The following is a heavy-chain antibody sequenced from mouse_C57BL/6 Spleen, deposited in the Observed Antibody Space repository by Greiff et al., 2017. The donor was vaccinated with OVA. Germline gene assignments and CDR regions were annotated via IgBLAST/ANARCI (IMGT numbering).Heavy chain of an antibody. CDR2: ILPGSGST. CDR3: AREGTAQAQAWFAY. CDR1: GYTFTGYW. V-gene: IGHV1-9*01. D-gene: IGHD3-2*02. J-gene: IGHJ3*01. Sequence: QVQLQQSGAELMKPGASVKLSCTATGYTFTGYWIEWVKQRPGHGLEWIGEILPGSGSTNYNEKFKGKATFTADTSSNTAYLQLSSLTTEDSAIYYCAREGTAQAQAWFAYWGQGTLVTVSA.